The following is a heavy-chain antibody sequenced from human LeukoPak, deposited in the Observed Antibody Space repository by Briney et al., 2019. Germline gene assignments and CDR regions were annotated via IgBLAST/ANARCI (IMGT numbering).Heavy chain of an antibody. J-gene: IGHJ6*03. CDR2: ISGSGGTT. D-gene: IGHD3-10*01. CDR1: GFTFSSYA. V-gene: IGHV3-23*01. CDR3: AKQSGSGSTYYYYMDV. Sequence: PGGSLRLSCAASGFTFSSYAMSWVRQAPGKGLEWVSAISGSGGTTYYADSVKGRFTISRDNSKNRLYLQMNSLRAEDTAVYYCAKQSGSGSTYYYYMDVWGKGTTVTISS.